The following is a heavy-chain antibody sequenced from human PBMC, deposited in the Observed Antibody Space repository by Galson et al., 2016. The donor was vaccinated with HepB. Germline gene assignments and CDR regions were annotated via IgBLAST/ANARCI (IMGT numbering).Heavy chain of an antibody. Sequence: SLRLSCAASGFTFGNYVMHWVRQTPGMGLARVAVICSDGNEKYYADSVQGRFTLSRNNSKNTLYLQMDSLRLEDTALYYCSRDPGTIFHGINYHFDLWGQGSLVTVSS. V-gene: IGHV3-30-3*01. CDR3: SRDPGTIFHGINYHFDL. CDR2: ICSDGNEK. CDR1: GFTFGNYV. D-gene: IGHD1-1*01. J-gene: IGHJ4*02.